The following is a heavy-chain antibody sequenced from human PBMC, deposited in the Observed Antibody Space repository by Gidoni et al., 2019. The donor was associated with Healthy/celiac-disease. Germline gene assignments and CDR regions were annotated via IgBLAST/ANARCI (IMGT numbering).Heavy chain of an antibody. CDR1: GGSISSSSYY. Sequence: QLQLQESGPGLVKPSETLSLTCTVSGGSISSSSYYWGWIRQPPGKGLEWIGSIYYSGSTYYNPSLKSRVTISVDTSKNQFSLKLSSVTAADTAVYYCARQVSDFWSGYVYPRLGPWGQGTLVTVSS. D-gene: IGHD3-3*01. CDR3: ARQVSDFWSGYVYPRLGP. V-gene: IGHV4-39*01. CDR2: IYYSGST. J-gene: IGHJ5*02.